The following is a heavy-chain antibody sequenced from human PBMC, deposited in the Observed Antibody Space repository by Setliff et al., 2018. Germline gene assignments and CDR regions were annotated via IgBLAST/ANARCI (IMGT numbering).Heavy chain of an antibody. CDR1: AHIFKSYG. V-gene: IGHV1-18*01. CDR2: ISSYNDVT. Sequence: GASVKVSCKASAHIFKSYGISWVRQAPGQGLEWVGWISSYNDVTSYAQRFQGRVTLTTDTSTSAAYMELNSLRSDDTAVYYCARDLNRWFGEFAFDIWGQGTMVTVSS. J-gene: IGHJ3*02. CDR3: ARDLNRWFGEFAFDI. D-gene: IGHD3-10*01.